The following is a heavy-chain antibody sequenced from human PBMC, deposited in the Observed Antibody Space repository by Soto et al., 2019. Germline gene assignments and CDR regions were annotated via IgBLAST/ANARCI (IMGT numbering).Heavy chain of an antibody. CDR2: INPVNGNT. Sequence: QVQLVQSGAEVKKPGASVMLSCKASGYTFTTYTMNWVRQAPGQRLEWMGWINPVNGNTKSSQKFQDRVIITRDTSASTAQMELRSLRSEDTAVYYCARGIATGQLDPWGQGTLVIVSS. J-gene: IGHJ5*02. CDR3: ARGIATGQLDP. D-gene: IGHD6-13*01. CDR1: GYTFTTYT. V-gene: IGHV1-3*01.